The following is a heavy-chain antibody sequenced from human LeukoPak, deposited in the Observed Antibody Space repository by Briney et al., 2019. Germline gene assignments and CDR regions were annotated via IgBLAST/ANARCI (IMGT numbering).Heavy chain of an antibody. CDR1: GYTFTSYG. CDR3: ARALGLEGSITDY. Sequence: ASVKVSRKASGYTFTSYGISWVRQAPAQGLEWMGFVSVNNSNTNNAQKLQARVTMTTNTSTSTAYMELRSLSSDDTAVYYCARALGLEGSITDYWGQGTLVTVSS. CDR2: VSVNNSNT. D-gene: IGHD1-26*01. V-gene: IGHV1-18*01. J-gene: IGHJ4*02.